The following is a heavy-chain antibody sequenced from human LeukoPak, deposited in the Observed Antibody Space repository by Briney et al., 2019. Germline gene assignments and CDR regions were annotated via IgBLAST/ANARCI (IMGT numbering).Heavy chain of an antibody. CDR3: AREGASSSFGY. Sequence: GGSLRLSCAASGFTFSDYWMHWVRQAPGKGLEWVANIKQDGSAKYYVDSVKGRFTISRDNAKNSLYLQMNSLRAEDTAVYYCAREGASSSFGYWGQGTLVTVSS. D-gene: IGHD6-13*01. V-gene: IGHV3-7*03. CDR2: IKQDGSAK. J-gene: IGHJ4*02. CDR1: GFTFSDYW.